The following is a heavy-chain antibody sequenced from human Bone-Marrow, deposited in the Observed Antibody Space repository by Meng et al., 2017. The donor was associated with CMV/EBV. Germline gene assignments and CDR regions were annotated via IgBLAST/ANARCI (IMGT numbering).Heavy chain of an antibody. Sequence: ASVKVSCKAFGYTFTGYYMHWVRQAPGQGLEWMGWINPNSGGTNYAQKFQGRVTMTRDTSISTAYMELSRLRSDDTAVYYCVRYSGSYGDAFDIWGQGTMVTVSS. CDR1: GYTFTGYY. V-gene: IGHV1-2*02. CDR2: INPNSGGT. J-gene: IGHJ3*02. D-gene: IGHD1-26*01. CDR3: VRYSGSYGDAFDI.